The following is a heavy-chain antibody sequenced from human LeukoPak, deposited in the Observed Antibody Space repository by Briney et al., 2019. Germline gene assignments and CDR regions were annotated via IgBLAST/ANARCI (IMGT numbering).Heavy chain of an antibody. D-gene: IGHD2-15*01. J-gene: IGHJ6*03. Sequence: PGESLRLSCAASGFTFSSYGMHWVRQAPGKGLEWVAFIRYDGSNKYYADSVKGRFTISRDNSKNTLYLQMNSLRAEDTAVYYCAKDRGRLLLRYYYYYMDVWGKGTTVTISS. CDR3: AKDRGRLLLRYYYYYMDV. CDR1: GFTFSSYG. CDR2: IRYDGSNK. V-gene: IGHV3-30*02.